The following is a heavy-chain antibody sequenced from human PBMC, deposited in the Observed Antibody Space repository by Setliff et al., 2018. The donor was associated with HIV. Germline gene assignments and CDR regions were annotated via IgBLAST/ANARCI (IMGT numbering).Heavy chain of an antibody. J-gene: IGHJ4*02. CDR2: INPQTGGT. CDR3: ARDLRNSNTRFGVLDFVFDL. D-gene: IGHD3-3*01. Sequence: GASVQVSCKASGYTFTGYYIHWVRQAPGHRPEWVGWINPQTGGTNFAQKFQGRITMTSDTAVNTVFIELSRLKSDDTALYYCARDLRNSNTRFGVLDFVFDLWGQGTLVTVSS. V-gene: IGHV1-2*02. CDR1: GYTFTGYY.